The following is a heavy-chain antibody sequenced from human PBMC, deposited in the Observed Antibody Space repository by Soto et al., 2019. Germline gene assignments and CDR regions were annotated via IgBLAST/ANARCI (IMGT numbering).Heavy chain of an antibody. J-gene: IGHJ6*02. V-gene: IGHV3-30-3*01. CDR1: GFTFSSYA. Sequence: PGGSLRLSCAASGFTFSSYAMHWVRQAPGKGLEWVAVISYDGSNKYYADSVKGRFTISRDNSKNTLYLQMNSLRAEDTAVYYCARDRGAAAGTRTPYYYGMDVWGQGTTVTVSS. CDR2: ISYDGSNK. D-gene: IGHD6-13*01. CDR3: ARDRGAAAGTRTPYYYGMDV.